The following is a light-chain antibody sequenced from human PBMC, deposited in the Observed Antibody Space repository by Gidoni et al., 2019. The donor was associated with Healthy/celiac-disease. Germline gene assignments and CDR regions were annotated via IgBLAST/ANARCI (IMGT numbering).Light chain of an antibody. CDR1: SSNIGGYNP. J-gene: IGLJ2*01. Sequence: QSALTKPASVSGSPGQSITISCSGTSSNIGGYNPVSWYQQHPGKAPKLLIYEVSNRPSGVSNRFSGSKSGNTASLTISGLQAEDEADYYCSSYTSSSTLVFGGGTKLTVL. CDR2: EVS. CDR3: SSYTSSSTLV. V-gene: IGLV2-14*01.